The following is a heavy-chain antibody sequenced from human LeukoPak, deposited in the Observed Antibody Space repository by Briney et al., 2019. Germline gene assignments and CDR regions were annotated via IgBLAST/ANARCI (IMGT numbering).Heavy chain of an antibody. Sequence: GSLRLSCAASGFSLSDYYTSWIRQAPGKGLEWVAYIDSLGTTIYYADSVKGRFTISRDSTKNSLYLQMNSLRVEDTAVYYCARKVAFDIWGQGTMVTVSS. J-gene: IGHJ3*02. V-gene: IGHV3-11*01. CDR2: IDSLGTTI. CDR3: ARKVAFDI. CDR1: GFSLSDYY.